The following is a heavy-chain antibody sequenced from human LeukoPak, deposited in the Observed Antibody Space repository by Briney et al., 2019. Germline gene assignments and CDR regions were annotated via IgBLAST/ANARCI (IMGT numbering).Heavy chain of an antibody. CDR1: GLTYSSSW. CDR3: ADLGYSD. Sequence: GGSLRLSCVASGLTYSSSWMTWARQAPGKGLEWVATIKDDGSDKYYVDSVKGRFSISRDNAKSSLYLQMNSLRLVDTAMYYCADLGYSDWGQGTLVTVSS. V-gene: IGHV3-7*01. J-gene: IGHJ4*02. D-gene: IGHD5-18*01. CDR2: IKDDGSDK.